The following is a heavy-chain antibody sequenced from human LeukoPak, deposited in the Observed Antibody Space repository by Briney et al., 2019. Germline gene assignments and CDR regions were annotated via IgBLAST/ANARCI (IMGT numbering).Heavy chain of an antibody. J-gene: IGHJ4*02. CDR3: ARVRGYCSGGSCYPDY. Sequence: SETLSLTCTVSGGSISSSSYYWGWIRQPPGKGLEWIGSIYYSGSTNYNPSLKSRVTISVDTSKNQFSLKLSSVTAADTAVYYCARVRGYCSGGSCYPDYWGQGTLVTVSS. CDR2: IYYSGST. CDR1: GGSISSSSYY. V-gene: IGHV4-39*07. D-gene: IGHD2-15*01.